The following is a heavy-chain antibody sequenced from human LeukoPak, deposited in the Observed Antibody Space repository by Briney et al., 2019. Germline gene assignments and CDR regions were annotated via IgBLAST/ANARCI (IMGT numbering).Heavy chain of an antibody. CDR3: ARVRHGFDR. CDR2: IYTSGST. J-gene: IGHJ3*01. V-gene: IGHV4-61*02. CDR1: GGSISSGSYY. Sequence: SQTLSLTCTVSGGSISSGSYYWSWIRQPAGKGLEWIGRIYTSGSTNYNPSLKSRVTISVDTSKNQFSLRVSSVTAADTAVYYCARVRHGFDRWGQGTVVTVSS.